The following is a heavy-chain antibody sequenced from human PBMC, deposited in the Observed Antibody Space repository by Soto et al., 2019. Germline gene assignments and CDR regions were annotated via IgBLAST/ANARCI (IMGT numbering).Heavy chain of an antibody. J-gene: IGHJ6*02. CDR3: ARAPIAVAGTGYYYYGMDV. CDR2: ISAYNGNT. D-gene: IGHD6-19*01. CDR1: GYTFTSYG. Sequence: ASVKVSCKASGYTFTSYGISWVRQAPGQGLEWMEWISAYNGNTNYAQKLQGRVTMTTDTSTSTAYMELRSLRSDDTAVYYCARAPIAVAGTGYYYYGMDVWGQGTTVTVSS. V-gene: IGHV1-18*01.